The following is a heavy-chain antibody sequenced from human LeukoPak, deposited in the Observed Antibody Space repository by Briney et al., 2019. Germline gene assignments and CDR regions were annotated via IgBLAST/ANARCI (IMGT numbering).Heavy chain of an antibody. D-gene: IGHD2-15*01. CDR1: GFTFSSYG. Sequence: GGSLRLSCAASGFTFSSYGMHWVRQAPGKGLEWVAFIRYDGSNKYYADSVKGRFTISRDNSKNTLYLQMNSLRAEDTAVYYCAKDQTAATYYYYYMDVWGKGTTVTVSS. J-gene: IGHJ6*03. V-gene: IGHV3-30*02. CDR3: AKDQTAATYYYYYMDV. CDR2: IRYDGSNK.